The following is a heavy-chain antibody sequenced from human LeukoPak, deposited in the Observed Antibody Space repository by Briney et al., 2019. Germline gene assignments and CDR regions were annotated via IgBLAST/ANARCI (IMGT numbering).Heavy chain of an antibody. D-gene: IGHD6-13*01. CDR3: VKPAASRKVAYYFDY. J-gene: IGHJ4*02. Sequence: GGSLRLSCAASGFTFSSYAMSWVRQAPGKGLEWVSAISGSGGSTYYADSVKGRFTISRDNSKNTLYLQMNSLRAEDTAVYYRVKPAASRKVAYYFDYWGQGTLVTVSS. CDR1: GFTFSSYA. CDR2: ISGSGGST. V-gene: IGHV3-23*01.